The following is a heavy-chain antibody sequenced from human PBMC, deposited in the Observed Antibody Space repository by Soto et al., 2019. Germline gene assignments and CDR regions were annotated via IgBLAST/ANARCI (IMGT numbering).Heavy chain of an antibody. CDR3: ARGILGSGTANDH. V-gene: IGHV3-74*03. CDR2: IIGDGLYT. CDR1: GFTFSNYW. D-gene: IGHD3-10*01. J-gene: IGHJ4*02. Sequence: EVQLVESGGGLVQPGGSLILSCAASGFTFSNYWMVWVRQAPRKGLVWVSRIIGDGLYTTYADSVKGRFTISRDNAKNTVYLQMTGLRVEDTAVYYCARGILGSGTANDHWGQGTLVTVSS.